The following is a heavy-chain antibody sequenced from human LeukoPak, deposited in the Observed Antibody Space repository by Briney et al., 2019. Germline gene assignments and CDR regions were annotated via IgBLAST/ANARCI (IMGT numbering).Heavy chain of an antibody. CDR3: ARDTPNYSSSADY. V-gene: IGHV3-48*03. Sequence: GGSLRLSCAASGFTFRNYEMNWVRQAPGKGLEWISYISSAGSNMYYADFVKGRFTVSRDNAKNSLFLQMNSLRAEDTAVYYCARDTPNYSSSADYWGQGTLVTVFS. CDR2: ISSAGSNM. CDR1: GFTFRNYE. D-gene: IGHD6-6*01. J-gene: IGHJ4*02.